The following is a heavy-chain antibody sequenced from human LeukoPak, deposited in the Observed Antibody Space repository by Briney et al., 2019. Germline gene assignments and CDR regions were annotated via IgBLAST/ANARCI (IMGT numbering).Heavy chain of an antibody. Sequence: PGGSLRLSCAASGFTFSSYDMNWVRQAPGKGLEWVSYIRDSGSTIFYADSVKGRFTISGDNAKNSLYLQMNSLRAEDTAVYYCARDLEGPGSSVWDYWGQGTLVTVSS. V-gene: IGHV3-48*03. J-gene: IGHJ4*02. CDR2: IRDSGSTI. D-gene: IGHD3-10*01. CDR1: GFTFSSYD. CDR3: ARDLEGPGSSVWDY.